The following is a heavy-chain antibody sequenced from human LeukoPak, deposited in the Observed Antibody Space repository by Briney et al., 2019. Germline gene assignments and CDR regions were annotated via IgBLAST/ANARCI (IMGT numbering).Heavy chain of an antibody. D-gene: IGHD6-19*01. CDR2: IKQDGSEQ. CDR1: GFTLSTYW. V-gene: IGHV3-7*03. Sequence: GGSLRLSCSASGFTLSTYWMSWVRQAPGKGLEWVANIKQDGSEQYYVDSVKGRFTISRDNSKNTLYLQMNSLRAEDTAVYYCAKDPDWGYSSGWYDYWGQGTLVTVSS. J-gene: IGHJ4*02. CDR3: AKDPDWGYSSGWYDY.